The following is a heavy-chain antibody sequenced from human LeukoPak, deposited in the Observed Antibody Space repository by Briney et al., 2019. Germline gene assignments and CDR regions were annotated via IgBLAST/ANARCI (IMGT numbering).Heavy chain of an antibody. Sequence: ASVKVSCKASGYTFTSYGISWVRQAPGQGLEWMGWISAYNDDTNYAQKLQDRVTMTTDTSTSTAYMELRSLRSDDTAVYYCARAPVTDLYYYYYMDVWGKGTTVTVSS. J-gene: IGHJ6*03. CDR2: ISAYNDDT. D-gene: IGHD4-17*01. V-gene: IGHV1-18*01. CDR3: ARAPVTDLYYYYYMDV. CDR1: GYTFTSYG.